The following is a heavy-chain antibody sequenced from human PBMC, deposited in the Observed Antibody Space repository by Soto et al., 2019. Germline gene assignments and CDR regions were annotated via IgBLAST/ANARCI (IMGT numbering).Heavy chain of an antibody. CDR3: TRAPLTPLAGWWFDP. J-gene: IGHJ5*02. CDR1: GFTFGDYA. CDR2: IRSKAYGGTP. Sequence: EVQLVESGGGLVQPGRSLRLSCTASGFTFGDYAMSWFRQAPGKGLAWVGFIRSKAYGGTPEYAASVKGRFTISRDDSKSITYLQMNSLKTEDTALYYCTRAPLTPLAGWWFDPWGQGTLVTVSS. V-gene: IGHV3-49*03.